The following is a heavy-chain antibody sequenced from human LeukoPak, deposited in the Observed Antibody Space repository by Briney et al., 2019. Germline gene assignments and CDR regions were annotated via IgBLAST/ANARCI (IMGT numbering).Heavy chain of an antibody. J-gene: IGHJ4*02. CDR2: IRSKVYGGTT. CDR1: GFTFGDYA. CDR3: TRAKNYYGSGILRGTSYFDY. D-gene: IGHD3-10*01. Sequence: PGGSLRLSCTASGFTFGDYAMSWFRQAPGKGLEWVGLIRSKVYGGTTDYAASEKGRFTISRDDSKRIAYLQMNSLKTEDTAVYYCTRAKNYYGSGILRGTSYFDYWGQGTLVTVSS. V-gene: IGHV3-49*03.